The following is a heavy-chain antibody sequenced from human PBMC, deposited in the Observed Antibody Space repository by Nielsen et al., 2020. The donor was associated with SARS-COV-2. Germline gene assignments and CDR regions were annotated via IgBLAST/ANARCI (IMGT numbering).Heavy chain of an antibody. CDR2: FDPEDGET. V-gene: IGHV1-24*01. Sequence: ASVKVSCKVSGYTLTELSMHWVRQAPGKGLEWMGGFDPEDGETIYAQKFQGRVTMTRNTSISTAYMELSSLRSEDTAVYYCARDGYSSSWYGAFDIWGQGTMVTVSS. J-gene: IGHJ3*02. CDR3: ARDGYSSSWYGAFDI. D-gene: IGHD6-13*01. CDR1: GYTLTELS.